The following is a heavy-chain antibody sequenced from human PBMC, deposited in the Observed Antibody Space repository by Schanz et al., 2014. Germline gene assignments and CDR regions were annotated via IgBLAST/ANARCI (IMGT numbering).Heavy chain of an antibody. D-gene: IGHD6-19*01. CDR3: ARRYSSGWYEFDY. Sequence: QVQLVQSGPAVKKPGASMKVSCLASGYSFTEYFLHWVRQAPGQGLEWMGWISADNGNTNYAQRLQGRVTMTRDTSTSTVYMYLSSLRSEDTAVYYCARRYSSGWYEFDYWGQGTLVTVSS. CDR1: GYSFTEYF. V-gene: IGHV1-18*01. CDR2: ISADNGNT. J-gene: IGHJ4*02.